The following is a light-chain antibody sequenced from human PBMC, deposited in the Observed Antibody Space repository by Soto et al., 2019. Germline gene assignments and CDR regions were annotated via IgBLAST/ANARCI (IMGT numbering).Light chain of an antibody. CDR2: GAN. V-gene: IGKV3-20*01. CDR1: QSVSSSY. Sequence: EIVLTQSPGTLSLSPGERATLSCRASQSVSSSYLAWYQQKPGQAPRLLIYGANYRATGISDRFSGGGSGTDFTLTISSLQPEDSAAYYCQQLDGYPLTFGGGTTVEI. CDR3: QQLDGYPLT. J-gene: IGKJ4*01.